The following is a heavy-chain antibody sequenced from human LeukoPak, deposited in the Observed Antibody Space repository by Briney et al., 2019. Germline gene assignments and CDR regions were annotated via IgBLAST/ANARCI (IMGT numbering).Heavy chain of an antibody. V-gene: IGHV3-53*01. CDR1: GLSVSSNF. J-gene: IGHJ4*02. CDR3: ASWPVGWYGEDS. CDR2: IYGGGST. Sequence: GGSLRPSCAATGLSVSSNFMSWVRQAPGKGLEWVSVIYGGGSTYYADSVKGRFTISRDTPKNTLYLQMNSLRVEDTAVYYCASWPVGWYGEDSWGQGTLVTVSS. D-gene: IGHD6-19*01.